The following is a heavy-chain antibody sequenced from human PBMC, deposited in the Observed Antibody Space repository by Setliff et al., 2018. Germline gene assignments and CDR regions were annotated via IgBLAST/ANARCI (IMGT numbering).Heavy chain of an antibody. V-gene: IGHV1-18*01. CDR1: GYTFISYG. J-gene: IGHJ3*02. D-gene: IGHD2-2*01. CDR2: ISAYNGNT. CDR3: ARVLFHCSSTSCNLDAFDI. Sequence: RASVKVSCKASGYTFISYGISWVRQAPGQGLEWMGWISAYNGNTNCAQKLQGRVTMTTDTSTSTAYMELRSLRSDDTAVYYCARVLFHCSSTSCNLDAFDIWGQGTMVTVSS.